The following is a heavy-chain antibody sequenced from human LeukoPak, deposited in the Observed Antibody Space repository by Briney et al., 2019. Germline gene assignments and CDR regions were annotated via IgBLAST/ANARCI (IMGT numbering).Heavy chain of an antibody. J-gene: IGHJ3*02. CDR3: ARRVAFDI. CDR1: GGSLTGYY. V-gene: IGHV4-34*01. CDR2: INHSGST. Sequence: SETLSLTCGVSGGSLTGYYWSWVRQPPGKGLEWIGEINHSGSTKYNPSLESRVSISLDTSKNHFSLRLSSVTAADTAVYYCARRVAFDIWGQGTMVTVSS.